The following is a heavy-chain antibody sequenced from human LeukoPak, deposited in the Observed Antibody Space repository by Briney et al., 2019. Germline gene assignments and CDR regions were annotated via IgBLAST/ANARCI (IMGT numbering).Heavy chain of an antibody. D-gene: IGHD3-9*01. CDR1: GYTFTSYG. V-gene: IGHV1-18*01. CDR3: ARDWWGYDVLTGDNWFDP. Sequence: GASVKVSCKASGYTFTSYGISWVRQAPGRGLEWMGWISAYNGNTNYAQKLQGRVTMTTDTSTSTAYIELRSLTSDDTAAYYCARDWWGYDVLTGDNWFDPWGQGTLVTVSS. J-gene: IGHJ5*02. CDR2: ISAYNGNT.